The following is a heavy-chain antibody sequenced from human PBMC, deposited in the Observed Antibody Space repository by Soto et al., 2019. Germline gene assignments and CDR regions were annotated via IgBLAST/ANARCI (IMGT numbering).Heavy chain of an antibody. CDR3: ASRSRRNYVFWSGYSRSAFDI. J-gene: IGHJ3*02. Sequence: QVQLQQWGAGLLKPSETLSLTCAVYGGSFSGYYWSWIRQPPGKGLEWIGEINHSGSTNYNPSLKSRVTMSVDTSKNQFSLKLSSVSAADTAVYYCASRSRRNYVFWSGYSRSAFDIWGQGTMVTVSS. D-gene: IGHD3-3*01. CDR2: INHSGST. V-gene: IGHV4-34*01. CDR1: GGSFSGYY.